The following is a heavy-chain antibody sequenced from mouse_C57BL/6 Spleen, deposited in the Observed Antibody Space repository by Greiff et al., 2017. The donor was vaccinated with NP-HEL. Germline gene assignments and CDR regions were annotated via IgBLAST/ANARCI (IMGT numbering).Heavy chain of an antibody. CDR1: GYTFTGYW. D-gene: IGHD2-5*01. V-gene: IGHV1-9*01. CDR2: ILPGSGST. Sequence: LQQPGAELMKPGASVKLSCKATGYTFTGYWIEWVKQRPGHGLEWIGEILPGSGSTNYTEKFKGKATFTADTSSNTAYMQLSSLTTEDSAIYYCASYSSYWYFDVWGTGTTVTVSS. J-gene: IGHJ1*03. CDR3: ASYSSYWYFDV.